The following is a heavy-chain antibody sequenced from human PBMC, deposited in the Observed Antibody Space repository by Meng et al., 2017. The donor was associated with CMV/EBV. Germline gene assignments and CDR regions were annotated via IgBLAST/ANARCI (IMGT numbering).Heavy chain of an antibody. D-gene: IGHD6-6*01. CDR3: ALAEYSRSLFDY. CDR1: GAAFTSDY. Sequence: QGQLVQSWAEVQRHGAPVKVCSKASGAAFTSDYMKCVRQAPGQGLEWMGIINPSGGSTSYAQKFQGRVTMTRDTSTSTVYMELSSLRSEDTAVYYCALAEYSRSLFDYWGQGTMVTVSS. V-gene: IGHV1-46*01. J-gene: IGHJ4*02. CDR2: INPSGGST.